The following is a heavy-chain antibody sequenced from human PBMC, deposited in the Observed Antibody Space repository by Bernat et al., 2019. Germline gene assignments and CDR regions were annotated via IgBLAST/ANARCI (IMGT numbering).Heavy chain of an antibody. CDR1: GFTFDDYT. D-gene: IGHD2-21*02. V-gene: IGHV3-43*01. CDR2: ISWDGGST. J-gene: IGHJ6*02. CDR3: AKDYCGGDCYTYYYCGMDV. Sequence: EVQLVESGGVVVQPGGSLRLSCAASGFTFDDYTMHWVRQAPGKGLEWVSLISWDGGSTYYADSVKGRFTISRDNSKNSLYLQMNSLRTEDTALYYCAKDYCGGDCYTYYYCGMDVWGQGTTVTVSS.